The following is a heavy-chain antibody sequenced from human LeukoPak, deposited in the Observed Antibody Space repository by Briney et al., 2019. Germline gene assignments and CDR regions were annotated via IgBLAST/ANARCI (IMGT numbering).Heavy chain of an antibody. J-gene: IGHJ3*02. V-gene: IGHV4-59*01. D-gene: IGHD3-3*01. CDR2: IYYSGST. CDR3: ARVLPDFGVVTNAFDI. Sequence: SETLSLTCTVSGGSISSYYWSWIRQPPGKGLEWIGYIYYSGSTNYNPSLKSRVTISVDTSKNQFSLKLSSVTAADTTVYYCARVLPDFGVVTNAFDIWGQGTMVTVSS. CDR1: GGSISSYY.